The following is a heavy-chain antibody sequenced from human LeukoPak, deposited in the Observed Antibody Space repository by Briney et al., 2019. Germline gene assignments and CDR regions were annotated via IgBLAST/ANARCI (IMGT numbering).Heavy chain of an antibody. Sequence: GGSLRLSCAASGFTFSSYGMSWVRRAPGKGLEWVSAISGSGGSTYYADSVKGRFTISRDNSKNTLYLQMNSLRAEDTAVYYCARERDGYKFDYWGQGTLVTVSS. CDR1: GFTFSSYG. V-gene: IGHV3-23*01. D-gene: IGHD5-24*01. J-gene: IGHJ4*02. CDR2: ISGSGGST. CDR3: ARERDGYKFDY.